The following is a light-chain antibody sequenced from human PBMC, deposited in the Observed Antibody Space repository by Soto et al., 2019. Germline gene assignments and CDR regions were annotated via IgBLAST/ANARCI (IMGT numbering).Light chain of an antibody. V-gene: IGKV3-20*01. CDR3: QQYDSSPKWT. CDR2: GAS. Sequence: EIVLTQSPGTLSLSPGERATLSCRASQSVSGTYLAWYQQRPGQAPRLLIYGASSRATGIPDRFSGSGSGTDFTLNINRLEPEDFAVYYCQQYDSSPKWTFGQGTKVEIK. CDR1: QSVSGTY. J-gene: IGKJ1*01.